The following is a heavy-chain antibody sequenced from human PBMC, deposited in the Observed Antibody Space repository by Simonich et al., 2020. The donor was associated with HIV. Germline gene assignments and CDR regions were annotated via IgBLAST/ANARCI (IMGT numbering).Heavy chain of an antibody. J-gene: IGHJ3*02. CDR1: GGSISSEGYY. V-gene: IGHV4-31*03. Sequence: QVQLQESGPGLVKPSQTLSLPCTVSGGSISSEGYYWSWIRQPPGKGLAWTGYIYYSGNTYYNPSLKSRVTISVDTSKNQFSLKLSSVTAADTAVYYCARVGIRMYAFDIWGQGTMVTVSS. CDR2: IYYSGNT. CDR3: ARVGIRMYAFDI. D-gene: IGHD1-20*01.